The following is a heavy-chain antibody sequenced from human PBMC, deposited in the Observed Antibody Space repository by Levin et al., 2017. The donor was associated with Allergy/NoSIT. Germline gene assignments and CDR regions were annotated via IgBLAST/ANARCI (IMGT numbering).Heavy chain of an antibody. Sequence: KASETLSLTCIVSGVSISTGGSYWTWIRQYPGKGLEWIGYICYGGTTFYNPSLKSRVIISEDTSNNQFSLKVTSVTAADTAVYYCAREATYSSSWYFFDYWGQGALVTVSS. V-gene: IGHV4-31*03. CDR3: AREATYSSSWYFFDY. CDR2: ICYGGTT. D-gene: IGHD6-13*01. CDR1: GVSISTGGSY. J-gene: IGHJ4*02.